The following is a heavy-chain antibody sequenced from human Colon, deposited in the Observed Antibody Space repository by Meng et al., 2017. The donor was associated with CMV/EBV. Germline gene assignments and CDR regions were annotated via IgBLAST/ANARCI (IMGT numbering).Heavy chain of an antibody. CDR2: ISSRSTYI. CDR3: ARAPGNYLSPYYFDF. CDR1: GFIFSDYY. J-gene: IGHJ4*02. D-gene: IGHD1-14*01. Sequence: GESLKISCAASGFIFSDYYMNWVRQAPGKGLEWVSSISSRSTYISYADSVKGRFTVSRDDAKNSLYLQMDSLRAEDTAVYYCARAPGNYLSPYYFDFWGQGTLVTVSS. V-gene: IGHV3-21*01.